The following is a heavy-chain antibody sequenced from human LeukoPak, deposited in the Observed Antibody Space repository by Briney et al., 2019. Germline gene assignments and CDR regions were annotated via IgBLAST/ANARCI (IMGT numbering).Heavy chain of an antibody. CDR1: GGSISTTGYY. CDR3: ASDKGYSNNYFDY. J-gene: IGHJ4*01. D-gene: IGHD6-13*01. CDR2: IYYSGST. Sequence: SETLSLTCTVSGGSISTTGYYWAWIRQPPGKGLEWIASIYYSGSTYYNSSLKSRVTVSVDTSRNQFSLKLSSVTAADTALYYCASDKGYSNNYFDYWGQGTLVTVSS. V-gene: IGHV4-39*01.